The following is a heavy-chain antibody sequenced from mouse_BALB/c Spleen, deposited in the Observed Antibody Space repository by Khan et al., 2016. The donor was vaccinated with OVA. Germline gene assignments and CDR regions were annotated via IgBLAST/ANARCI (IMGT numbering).Heavy chain of an antibody. J-gene: IGHJ2*01. D-gene: IGHD1-1*01. CDR1: GFNIKDTY. Sequence: VQLKQSGAELVKPGGSVKLSCTASGFNIKDTYMHWVKQRPEQGLEWIGRIDPANGNTKYDPKFQGKATITADTSSNTAYLQLSSLTSEDTAVYYCARRRNYYGSLDYWGQGTTLTVSS. V-gene: IGHV14-3*02. CDR2: IDPANGNT. CDR3: ARRRNYYGSLDY.